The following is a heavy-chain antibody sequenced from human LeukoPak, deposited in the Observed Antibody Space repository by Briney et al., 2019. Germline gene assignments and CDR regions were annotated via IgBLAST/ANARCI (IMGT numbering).Heavy chain of an antibody. V-gene: IGHV4-34*01. J-gene: IGHJ4*02. CDR1: GGSFSGYY. D-gene: IGHD1-26*01. CDR3: ARGVSGATHYDY. CDR2: INHSGST. Sequence: SETLSLTCAVYGGSFSGYYWSWIRQPPGKGLEWIGEINHSGSTNYNPSLKSRVTISVDTSKNQFSLKLSSVTAADTAVYYCARGVSGATHYDYWGQGTLVTVSS.